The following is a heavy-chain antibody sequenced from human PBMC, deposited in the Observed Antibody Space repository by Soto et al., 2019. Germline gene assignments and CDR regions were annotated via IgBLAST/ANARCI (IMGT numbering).Heavy chain of an antibody. V-gene: IGHV1-18*04. D-gene: IGHD2-2*01. CDR3: AAGYQLQKFDY. CDR2: ISPYNGNT. CDR1: GYTFTNYG. J-gene: IGHJ4*02. Sequence: ASVKVSCKASGYTFTNYGITWVRQAPGQGLEWMGRISPYNGNTNYGQNLQGRVTMTTDTSTNTAYMELRSLRSDDTAVYYCAAGYQLQKFDYWGQGTLVTVSS.